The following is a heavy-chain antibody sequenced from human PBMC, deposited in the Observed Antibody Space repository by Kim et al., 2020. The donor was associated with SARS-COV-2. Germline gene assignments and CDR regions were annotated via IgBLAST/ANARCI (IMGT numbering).Heavy chain of an antibody. J-gene: IGHJ4*02. CDR3: TTGYYYASGNYYYY. CDR1: GFTFANAW. CDR2: IKTKTDGGTT. Sequence: GGSLRLSCAASGFTFANAWMTWVRQAPGKGLEWVGGIKTKTDGGTTDYASPVKGRFTISRDDSKSTLYLQVNSLKIEDTAVYYCTTGYYYASGNYYYYWGQGTLLTVSS. V-gene: IGHV3-15*01. D-gene: IGHD3-10*01.